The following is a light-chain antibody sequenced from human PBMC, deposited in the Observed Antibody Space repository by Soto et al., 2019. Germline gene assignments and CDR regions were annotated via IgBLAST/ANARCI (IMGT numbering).Light chain of an antibody. CDR2: DVT. Sequence: QSALTQPRSVSGSPGQSVTISCTGTSSDVGGYNYVSWYQQHPGKAPKLIIYDVTKRPSGVPDRFSASKSGNTASLTISGLQAEDEADYYCCSYGGYFWVFGGGTKLTVL. V-gene: IGLV2-11*01. CDR1: SSDVGGYNY. J-gene: IGLJ3*02. CDR3: CSYGGYFWV.